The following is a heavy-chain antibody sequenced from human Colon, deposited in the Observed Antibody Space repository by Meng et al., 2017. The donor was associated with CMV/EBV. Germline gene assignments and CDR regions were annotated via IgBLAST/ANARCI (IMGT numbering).Heavy chain of an antibody. V-gene: IGHV1-18*01. CDR1: GYTFTSYG. CDR3: AREDGSYFHY. D-gene: IGHD1-26*01. CDR2: ISAYNGNT. J-gene: IGHJ4*02. Sequence: ASVKVSCKASGYTFTSYGISWVRQAPGQGLEWMGWISAYNGNTNYAQKLQGRVTMTTDSSTSTAYMELRSLRSADTDVYYCAREDGSYFHYWGQGTLVTVSS.